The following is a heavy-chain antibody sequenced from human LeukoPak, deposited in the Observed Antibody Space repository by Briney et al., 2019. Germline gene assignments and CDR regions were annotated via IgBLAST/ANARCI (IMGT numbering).Heavy chain of an antibody. J-gene: IGHJ4*02. CDR3: ARDRYCVSTNCPYDC. Sequence: GGSLRLSCAASGFTSSDYTMNWVRQSPGKGLEWVSGISVSDDSTYYADSVKGRFTISRDTSNNMLYLQMNSLRAEDTAVYYSARDRYCVSTNCPYDCWGQGTPVTVSS. D-gene: IGHD2-2*01. CDR1: GFTSSDYT. CDR2: ISVSDDST. V-gene: IGHV3-23*01.